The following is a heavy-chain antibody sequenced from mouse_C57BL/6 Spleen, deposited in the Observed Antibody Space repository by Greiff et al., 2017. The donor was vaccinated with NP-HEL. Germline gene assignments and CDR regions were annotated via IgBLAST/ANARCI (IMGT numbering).Heavy chain of an antibody. D-gene: IGHD1-1*01. Sequence: QVQLQQPGTELVKPGASVKLSCKASGYTFTSYWMHWVKQRPGQGLEWIGNINPSNGGTNYNEKFKSKATLTVDKSSSTAYMQLSSLTSEDSAVYYWARSGLITTVLDYWGQGTTLTVSS. J-gene: IGHJ2*01. CDR1: GYTFTSYW. CDR2: INPSNGGT. V-gene: IGHV1-53*01. CDR3: ARSGLITTVLDY.